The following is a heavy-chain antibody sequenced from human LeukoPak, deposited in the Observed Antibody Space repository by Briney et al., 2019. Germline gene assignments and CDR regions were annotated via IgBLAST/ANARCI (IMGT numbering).Heavy chain of an antibody. J-gene: IGHJ4*02. CDR1: GGSISGINW. V-gene: IGHV4-39*01. CDR2: IYYSGNT. CDR3: ARLKEGIDY. D-gene: IGHD3-10*01. Sequence: PSETLSLTCAVSGGSISGINWGSWVRRPPGKGLEWIGSIYYSGNTYYNPSLKSRVTISVDTSKNQFSLKLSSVTAADTAVYYCARLKEGIDYWGQGTLVTVSS.